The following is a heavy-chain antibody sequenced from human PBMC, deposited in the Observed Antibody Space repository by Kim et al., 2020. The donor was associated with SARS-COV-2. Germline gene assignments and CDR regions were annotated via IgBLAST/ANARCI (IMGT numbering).Heavy chain of an antibody. V-gene: IGHV4-39*01. CDR1: GGSISSSSYY. CDR2: IYYSGST. D-gene: IGHD5-12*01. J-gene: IGHJ5*02. CDR3: ARRYSGYGNWFDP. Sequence: SETLSLTCTVSGGSISSSSYYWGWIRQPPGKGLEWIGSIYYSGSTYYNPYLKSRVTISVDTSKNQFSLKLSSVTAADTAVYYCARRYSGYGNWFDPWGQGTLVTVSS.